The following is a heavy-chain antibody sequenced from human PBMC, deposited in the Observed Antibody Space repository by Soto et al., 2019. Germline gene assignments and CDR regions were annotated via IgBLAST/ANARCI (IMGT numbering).Heavy chain of an antibody. Sequence: SLNGYCKASGGTFSSYAISWVRQTPGQGLEWMGGIIPIFGTANYAQKFQGRVTITADESTSTAYMELSSLRSEDTAVYYCARDRYSSNGNWFDPWGQGTLVTV. V-gene: IGHV1-69*13. CDR1: GGTFSSYA. J-gene: IGHJ5*02. D-gene: IGHD6-13*01. CDR3: ARDRYSSNGNWFDP. CDR2: IIPIFGTA.